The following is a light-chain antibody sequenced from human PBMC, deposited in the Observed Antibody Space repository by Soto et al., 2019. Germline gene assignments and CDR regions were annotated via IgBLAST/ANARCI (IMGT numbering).Light chain of an antibody. CDR3: LLSYSGARPYV. V-gene: IGLV7-46*01. J-gene: IGLJ1*01. Sequence: QTVVTQEPSLTVSPGGTVTLTCGSSTGAVTSGHYPYWFQQKPGQAPRTLIYDTSNKYSWTPARFSGSLLGGKAALTLSGAQPEDEAEYYCLLSYSGARPYVFGTGNKVTVL. CDR1: TGAVTSGHY. CDR2: DTS.